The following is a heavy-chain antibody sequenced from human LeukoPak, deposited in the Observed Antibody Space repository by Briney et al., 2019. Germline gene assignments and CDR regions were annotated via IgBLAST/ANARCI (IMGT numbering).Heavy chain of an antibody. CDR3: AKVSGVVVVPAATGDYPFDY. D-gene: IGHD2-2*01. J-gene: IGHJ4*02. CDR1: GFTFSSYG. Sequence: GGSLRLSCAASGFTFSSYGMHWVRQAPGKGLEWVAFIRYDGSNKYYADSVKGRFTISRDNSKNTLYLQMNSLRAEDTAVYYCAKVSGVVVVPAATGDYPFDYWGQGTLVTVSS. CDR2: IRYDGSNK. V-gene: IGHV3-30*02.